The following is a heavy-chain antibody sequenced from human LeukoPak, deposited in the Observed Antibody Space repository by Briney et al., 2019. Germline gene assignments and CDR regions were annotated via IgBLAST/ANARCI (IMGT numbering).Heavy chain of an antibody. CDR3: ARLEDFGGYYFDY. CDR2: IYYSGST. D-gene: IGHD3-3*01. V-gene: IGHV4-39*01. Sequence: SETLSLTCTVSGGSISSSSYYWGWIRQPPGKGLEWIGSIYYSGSTYYNPSLKSRVTISVDTSKNRFSLKLSSVTAADTAVYYCARLEDFGGYYFDYWGQGTLVTVSS. CDR1: GGSISSSSYY. J-gene: IGHJ4*02.